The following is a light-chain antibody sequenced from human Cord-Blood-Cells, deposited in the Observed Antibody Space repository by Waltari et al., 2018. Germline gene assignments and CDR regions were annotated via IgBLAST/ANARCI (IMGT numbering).Light chain of an antibody. CDR2: WAS. CDR3: QQYYSTLPIT. J-gene: IGKJ3*01. CDR1: QSVLYSSNNKNY. Sequence: DIVMTQSPDSLAVSLGERATINCKSSQSVLYSSNNKNYLAWYQQKPGQPPKLLIYWASTRESGVPDRFSGSGSGTDFTLTISSLQAEDVAVYYCQQYYSTLPITF. V-gene: IGKV4-1*01.